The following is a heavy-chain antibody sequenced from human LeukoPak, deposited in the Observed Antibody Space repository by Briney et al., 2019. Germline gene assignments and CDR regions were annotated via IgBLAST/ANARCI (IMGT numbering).Heavy chain of an antibody. Sequence: PSETLSLTCTVSGGSISSSSYYWGWIRQPPGTGLEWIGSIYYSGSTYYNPSLKSRVTISVDTSKNQFSLKLNSVTAADTAVYYCARDLQLWFDPWGQGTLVTVSS. D-gene: IGHD5-24*01. V-gene: IGHV4-39*07. J-gene: IGHJ5*02. CDR2: IYYSGST. CDR1: GGSISSSSYY. CDR3: ARDLQLWFDP.